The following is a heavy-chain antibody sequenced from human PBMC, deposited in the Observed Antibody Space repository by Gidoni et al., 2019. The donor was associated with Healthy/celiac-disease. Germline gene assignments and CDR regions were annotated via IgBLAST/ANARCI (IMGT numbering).Heavy chain of an antibody. D-gene: IGHD1-1*01. V-gene: IGHV1-69*09. J-gene: IGHJ6*02. CDR3: ARDVSGKDYCYYGMDV. CDR1: GGTFSSYA. CDR2: IIPILGIA. Sequence: QVQLVQSGAEVKKPGSSVKVSCKASGGTFSSYAISWVRQAPGQGLEWMGRIIPILGIANYAQKFQGRVTITADKSTSTAYMELSSLRSEDTAVYYCARDVSGKDYCYYGMDVWGQGTTVTVSS.